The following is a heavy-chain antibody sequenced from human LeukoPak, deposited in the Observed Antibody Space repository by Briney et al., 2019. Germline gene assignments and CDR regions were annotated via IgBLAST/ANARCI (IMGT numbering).Heavy chain of an antibody. Sequence: SETLSLTCAVYGGSFSGYYWSWIRQPPGKGLEWIGEINHSGSANYNPSLNSRVTISVDTSKNQFSLKLSSVTAADTAVYYCARTHSSSWHIDYWGQGTLVTVSS. D-gene: IGHD6-13*01. V-gene: IGHV4-34*01. CDR1: GGSFSGYY. J-gene: IGHJ4*02. CDR3: ARTHSSSWHIDY. CDR2: INHSGSA.